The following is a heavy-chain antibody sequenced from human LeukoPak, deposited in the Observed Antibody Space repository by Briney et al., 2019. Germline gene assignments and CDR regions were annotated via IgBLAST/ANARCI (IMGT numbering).Heavy chain of an antibody. CDR2: IYYSGST. CDR3: ARDRGLRLGELSFFY. Sequence: SQTLSLTCTVSGGSISSGGYYWSWTRQHPGKGLEWIGYIYYSGSTYYNPSLKSRVTISVDTSKNQFSLKLSSVTAADTAVYYCARDRGLRLGELSFFYWGQGTLVTVSS. V-gene: IGHV4-31*03. J-gene: IGHJ4*02. D-gene: IGHD3-16*02. CDR1: GGSISSGGYY.